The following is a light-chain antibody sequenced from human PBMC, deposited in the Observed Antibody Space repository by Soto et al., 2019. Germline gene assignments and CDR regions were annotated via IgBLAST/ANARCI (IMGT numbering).Light chain of an antibody. V-gene: IGKV3-20*01. CDR3: RAHASSVGT. CDR2: DAY. J-gene: IGKJ1*01. CDR1: QSVGHMF. Sequence: EIVLTQSPDTLSLSPGDRATLSCRASQSVGHMFLAWFQQKPGQAPRLLIFDAYRRATGIPDRFSGSGSGTNFALTISRRKREDFALYYCRAHASSVGTFGQASKMDI.